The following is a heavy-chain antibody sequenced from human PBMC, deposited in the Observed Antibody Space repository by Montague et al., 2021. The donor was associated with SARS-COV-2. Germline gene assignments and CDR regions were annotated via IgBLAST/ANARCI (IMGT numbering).Heavy chain of an antibody. D-gene: IGHD4/OR15-4a*01. V-gene: IGHV4-39*02. CDR3: ARDRVPPDYGDAFDL. CDR1: GGSISSSSYY. J-gene: IGHJ3*01. Sequence: SETLSLTCTVSGGSISSSSYYWGWIRQPPGKGLEWIGSIYYSGSTYYNPSLKSRVTISVDTSKNQFSLKLSSVTAADTAVYYCARDRVPPDYGDAFDLWGRGTLVTVSS. CDR2: IYYSGST.